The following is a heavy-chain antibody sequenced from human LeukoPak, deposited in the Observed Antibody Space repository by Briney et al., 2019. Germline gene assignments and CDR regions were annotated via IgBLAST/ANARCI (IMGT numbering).Heavy chain of an antibody. J-gene: IGHJ3*01. CDR2: VKQSGSEK. CDR3: VRTGHNAFEV. CDR1: GFTFSSYS. V-gene: IGHV3-7*01. Sequence: GGSLRLSCAASGFTFSSYSMNWVRQTPGKGLEWVANVKQSGSEKFYVDSVKGRFTISRDDAQSTLYLQMNSLRAEDTAVYYCVRTGHNAFEVWGQGTMVTVSS. D-gene: IGHD1-1*01.